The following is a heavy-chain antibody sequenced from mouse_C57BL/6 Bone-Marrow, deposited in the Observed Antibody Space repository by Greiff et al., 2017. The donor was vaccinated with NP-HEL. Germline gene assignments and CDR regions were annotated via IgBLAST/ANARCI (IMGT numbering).Heavy chain of an antibody. J-gene: IGHJ2*01. CDR3: ARGYDYFDY. CDR1: GYTFTGYW. D-gene: IGHD2-4*01. CDR2: IDPSDSET. V-gene: IGHV1-52*01. Sequence: VQLQQSGAELMKPGASVKLSCKATGYTFTGYWIEWVKQRPIQGLEWIGNIDPSDSETHYNQKFKDKATLTVDKSSSTAYMQLSSLTSEDSAVYYCARGYDYFDYWGQGTTLTVSS.